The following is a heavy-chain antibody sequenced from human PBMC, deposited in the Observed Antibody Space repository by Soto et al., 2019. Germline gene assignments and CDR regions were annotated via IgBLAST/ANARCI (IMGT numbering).Heavy chain of an antibody. J-gene: IGHJ6*02. CDR3: ARGPHRGLTGDPDVDYYYYGMDV. CDR2: ISSSSSTI. D-gene: IGHD2-21*02. CDR1: GFTFSSYS. Sequence: GGSLRLSCAASGFTFSSYSMNWVRQAPGKGLEWVSYISSSSSTIYYGDSVKGRLTISRDNAKNSLYLQMNSLRDEDTAVYYCARGPHRGLTGDPDVDYYYYGMDVWGQGTTVTVSS. V-gene: IGHV3-48*02.